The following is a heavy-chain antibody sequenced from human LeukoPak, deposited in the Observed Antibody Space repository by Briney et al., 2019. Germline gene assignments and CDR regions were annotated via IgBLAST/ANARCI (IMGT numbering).Heavy chain of an antibody. CDR1: GFTFSSYG. V-gene: IGHV3-30*02. D-gene: IGHD6-19*01. J-gene: IGHJ4*02. CDR3: ARDRWYSSGWPSY. Sequence: PGGSLRLSCAASGFTFSSYGMHWVRQAPGKGLEWGAFIRYDGRNKYYADSVKGRFTIYRNNYKNTMYLQMNSLSAEDTAVYYCARDRWYSSGWPSYWGQGTMLTVSS. CDR2: IRYDGRNK.